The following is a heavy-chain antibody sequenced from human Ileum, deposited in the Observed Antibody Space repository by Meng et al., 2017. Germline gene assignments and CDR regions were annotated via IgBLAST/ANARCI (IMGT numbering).Heavy chain of an antibody. CDR3: ARNGDYSADH. D-gene: IGHD2-21*01. J-gene: IGHJ4*02. CDR1: GGSISFGYW. CDR2: IHHSGST. Sequence: QVQLQESGPGLVKPSGSLSLTCAVSGGSISFGYWWSRVRQPPGQGLEWIGEIHHSGSTNYNPSLKSRVTLSVDNSNNQFSLSLTSVTAADTAVYYCARNGDYSADHWGQGILVTVSS. V-gene: IGHV4-4*02.